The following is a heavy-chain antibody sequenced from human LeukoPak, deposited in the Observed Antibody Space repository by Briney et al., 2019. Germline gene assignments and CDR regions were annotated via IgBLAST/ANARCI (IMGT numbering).Heavy chain of an antibody. D-gene: IGHD5-18*01. Sequence: GAAVKVSCKASGYTFTSYDISWVRQAPGQGLEWMGGISAYNGYTNYAEKVQGRVTMTTDTSTRTAYMELRSLRSDDTAVYYCARAGRGYDYFDYWGQGTLDTVSS. CDR3: ARAGRGYDYFDY. CDR2: ISAYNGYT. V-gene: IGHV1-18*01. J-gene: IGHJ4*02. CDR1: GYTFTSYD.